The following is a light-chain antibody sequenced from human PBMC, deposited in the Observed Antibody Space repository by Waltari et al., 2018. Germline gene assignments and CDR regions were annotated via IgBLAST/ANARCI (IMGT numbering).Light chain of an antibody. CDR2: RND. J-gene: IGLJ1*01. CDR3: ATWDDSLGGAI. Sequence: QSVLIQPPSVSGTPGQRVTISCSGSSSNIGSNYVYWYEHLPGTAPKLLLYRNDQRPSGVPDRFSGSKSGTSASLAISGLRSEDEADFYCATWDDSLGGAIFGPGTKVTVL. CDR1: SSNIGSNY. V-gene: IGLV1-47*01.